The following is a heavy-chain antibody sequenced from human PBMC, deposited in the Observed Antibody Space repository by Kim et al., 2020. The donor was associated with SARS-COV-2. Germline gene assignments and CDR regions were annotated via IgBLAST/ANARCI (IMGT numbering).Heavy chain of an antibody. CDR3: ARHRDHSSGWYSGGY. CDR2: ISSSSSYI. J-gene: IGHJ4*02. D-gene: IGHD6-19*01. V-gene: IGHV3-21*01. Sequence: GGSLRLSCAASGFTFSSYSMNWVRQAPGKGLEWVSSISSSSSYIYYADSLKGRFTISSDNAKNSLYLQMNSLRAEDTAVYYCARHRDHSSGWYSGGYWGQRALCTVSS. CDR1: GFTFSSYS.